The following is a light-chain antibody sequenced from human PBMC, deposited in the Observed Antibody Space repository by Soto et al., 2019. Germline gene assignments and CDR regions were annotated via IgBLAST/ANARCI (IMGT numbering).Light chain of an antibody. J-gene: IGLJ2*01. CDR2: DVS. V-gene: IGLV2-14*01. Sequence: QSALTQPASVSGSPGQSITISCTGTSSDVGGYNYVSWYQQHPGKAPKLMLYDVSNRPSGVSNRFSGSKSGNTASLTISGLQTEAETDYYCSSYTISSTLVFGGGTKVTVL. CDR3: SSYTISSTLV. CDR1: SSDVGGYNY.